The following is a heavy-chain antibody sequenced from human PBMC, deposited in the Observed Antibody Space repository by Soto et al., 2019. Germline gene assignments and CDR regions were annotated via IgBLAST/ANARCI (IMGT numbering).Heavy chain of an antibody. D-gene: IGHD6-19*01. CDR3: QHRPIVVCGTRGFAWFDS. V-gene: IGHV2-5*02. Sequence: QITLKESGPPMVKPTQTLTLTCTFSGFSLSTSGEAVGWIRQPPGKALEWLALIYWDDDKRYSPSLKSRLTITRHTSKIQVVFTMTIMDPVDTSTYYCQHRPIVVCGTRGFAWFDSWCQVTLVTVSS. CDR1: GFSLSTSGEA. J-gene: IGHJ5*01. CDR2: IYWDDDK.